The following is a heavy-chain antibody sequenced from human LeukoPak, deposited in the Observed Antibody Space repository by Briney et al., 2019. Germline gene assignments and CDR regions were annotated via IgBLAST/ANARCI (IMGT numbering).Heavy chain of an antibody. Sequence: GGSLRLSCAASGFTFSSYAMSWVRQAPGKGLEWVPAISGSGGSTYYADSVKGRFTISRDNSKNTLYLQTNSLRAEDTAVYYCAKVERAGYNPYYFDYWGQGTLVTVSS. V-gene: IGHV3-23*01. D-gene: IGHD5-24*01. CDR3: AKVERAGYNPYYFDY. J-gene: IGHJ4*02. CDR1: GFTFSSYA. CDR2: ISGSGGST.